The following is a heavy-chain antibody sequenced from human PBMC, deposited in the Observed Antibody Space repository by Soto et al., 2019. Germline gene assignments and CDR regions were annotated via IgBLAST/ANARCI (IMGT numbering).Heavy chain of an antibody. J-gene: IGHJ5*02. CDR1: GFTFDDYA. CDR3: AKTRDLGKCGECTDNVTFDP. CDR2: VSWNSGNI. D-gene: IGHD2-21*01. Sequence: RLSCAASGFTFDDYAMHWVRLAPGKGLEWVSGVSWNSGNIAYADSVRGRFTISRDNAKNSVHLQMNSLRGDDTALYYCAKTRDLGKCGECTDNVTFDPWGQGTLVTAPQ. V-gene: IGHV3-9*01.